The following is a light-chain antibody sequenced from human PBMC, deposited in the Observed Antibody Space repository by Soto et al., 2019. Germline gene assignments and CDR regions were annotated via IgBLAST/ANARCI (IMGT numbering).Light chain of an antibody. CDR2: YYSDSDK. Sequence: QPVLTQPPSSSASPGESARLTCTLPSDINVGSYNIYWYQQKPGSPPRYLQYYYSDSDKGQGSGVPSRFSGSKDASANTGILRITGLQSEDEAYYYCMIWPSNAHVVFGGGTKVTVL. CDR3: MIWPSNAHVV. CDR1: SDINVGSYN. J-gene: IGLJ2*01. V-gene: IGLV5-37*01.